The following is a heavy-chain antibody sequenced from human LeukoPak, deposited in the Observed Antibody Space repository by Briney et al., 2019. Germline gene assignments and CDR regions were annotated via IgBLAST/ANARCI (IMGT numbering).Heavy chain of an antibody. CDR2: ISASGTVK. Sequence: GGSLRLSCEASGLMLSAFDMTGVRQAPGQGLEWLSYISASGTVKYYGASVRGRFTISRDNAQNSVHLHLSSLRVEASAIYYCAREYRGGTYRYNFLDYWGLGTLVTVSS. CDR3: AREYRGGTYRYNFLDY. J-gene: IGHJ4*02. CDR1: GLMLSAFD. D-gene: IGHD3-16*02. V-gene: IGHV3-48*03.